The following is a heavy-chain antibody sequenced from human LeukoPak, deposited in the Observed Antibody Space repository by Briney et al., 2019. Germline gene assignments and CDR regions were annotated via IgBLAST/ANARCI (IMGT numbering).Heavy chain of an antibody. D-gene: IGHD2-21*02. CDR2: IKEDGSEK. V-gene: IGHV3-7*05. CDR1: GFTFSRYW. Sequence: GGSLRLSCAASGFTFSRYWMSWVRQAPGKGLEWLANIKEDGSEKYYVDSVKGRFTISRDNAKNSLYLQMNSLRADDTAVYYCARAPCGGDCYTPEYFQHWGQGTLVTVSS. J-gene: IGHJ1*01. CDR3: ARAPCGGDCYTPEYFQH.